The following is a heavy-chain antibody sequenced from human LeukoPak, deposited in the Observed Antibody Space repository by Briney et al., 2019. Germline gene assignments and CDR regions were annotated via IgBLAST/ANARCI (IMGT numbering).Heavy chain of an antibody. CDR1: GGTFSSYA. Sequence: ASVKVSCKASGGTFSSYAISWVRQAPGQGLEWMGGIIPIFGTANYAQKFQGRVTITADESTSTAYMELSSLRSEDTAVYYCVRGIWNSGLYGPYYFDYWGQGTLVTVSS. D-gene: IGHD1/OR15-1a*01. V-gene: IGHV1-69*13. CDR2: IIPIFGTA. J-gene: IGHJ4*02. CDR3: VRGIWNSGLYGPYYFDY.